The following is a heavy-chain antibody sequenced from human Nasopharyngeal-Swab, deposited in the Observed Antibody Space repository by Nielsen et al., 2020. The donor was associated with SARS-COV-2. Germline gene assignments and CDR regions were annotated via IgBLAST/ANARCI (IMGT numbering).Heavy chain of an antibody. CDR2: INHSGST. J-gene: IGHJ4*02. CDR1: GGSFSGYY. CDR3: ARVRGTIFGVVTAPGYFDY. V-gene: IGHV4-34*01. D-gene: IGHD3-3*01. Sequence: SETLSLTCAVYGGSFSGYYWSWLRQPPGKGLEWIGEINHSGSTNYNPSLKSRVTISVDTSKNQFSLKLSSVTAADTAVYYCARVRGTIFGVVTAPGYFDYWGQGTLVTVSS.